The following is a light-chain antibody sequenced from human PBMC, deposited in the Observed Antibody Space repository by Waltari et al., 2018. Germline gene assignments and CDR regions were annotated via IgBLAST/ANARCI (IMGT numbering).Light chain of an antibody. Sequence: EIVLTPSSSPPFLSPGERDPPPRRARQSVSSSYLACYQPQPGQAPRVLIHGASNRATGIPDRFSGSGSGTDFTLTISRLEPEDFAGYYCQQYGSSPWTFGQGTKVEIK. CDR3: QQYGSSPWT. V-gene: IGKV3-20*01. CDR1: QSVSSSY. CDR2: GAS. J-gene: IGKJ1*01.